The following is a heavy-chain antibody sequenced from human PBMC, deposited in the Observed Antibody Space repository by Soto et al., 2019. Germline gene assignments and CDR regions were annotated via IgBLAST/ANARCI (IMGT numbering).Heavy chain of an antibody. Sequence: EVQLVESGGGLVQPGGSLRLSCAASGFTFSSYGMNWVRQAPGKGLEWISYISSNSGTIKYADSVKGRFTISRDNAKNSLYLQMNSLRDEDTAVYYCARDLRGNSYGCADYWGQGTLVTVSS. D-gene: IGHD5-18*01. V-gene: IGHV3-48*02. CDR3: ARDLRGNSYGCADY. CDR2: ISSNSGTI. CDR1: GFTFSSYG. J-gene: IGHJ4*02.